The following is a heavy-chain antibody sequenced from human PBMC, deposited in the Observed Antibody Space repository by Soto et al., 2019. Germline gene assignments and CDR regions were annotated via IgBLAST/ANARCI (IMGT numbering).Heavy chain of an antibody. CDR3: ARRVAPSAFDI. V-gene: IGHV3-74*01. D-gene: IGHD2-15*01. J-gene: IGHJ3*02. CDR1: GFTFSTYG. CDR2: IESNGCLT. Sequence: EVPLVESGGGLVQAGGSLSLSCAASGFTFSTYGMHWVRHAPGTGLVWVSRIESNGCLTNYADSVKGRFTISRDNAKNTLFLQMNSLRAEDTAMYSCARRVAPSAFDIWGQGTLFT.